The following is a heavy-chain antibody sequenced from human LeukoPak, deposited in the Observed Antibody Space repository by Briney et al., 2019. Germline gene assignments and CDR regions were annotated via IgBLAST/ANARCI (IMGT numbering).Heavy chain of an antibody. CDR3: AADQNVQDAFDI. CDR1: GFTFTSSA. D-gene: IGHD6-6*01. Sequence: GASVKVSCKASGFTFTSSAVQWVRQARGQPLEWIGWIVVGSGNTNYAQKFQERVTITRDMSTSTAYMELSSLRSEDTAVYYCAADQNVQDAFDIWGQGTMVTVS. CDR2: IVVGSGNT. V-gene: IGHV1-58*01. J-gene: IGHJ3*02.